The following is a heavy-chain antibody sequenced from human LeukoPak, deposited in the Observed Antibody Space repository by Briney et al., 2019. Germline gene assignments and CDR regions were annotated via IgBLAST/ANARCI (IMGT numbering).Heavy chain of an antibody. Sequence: GESLKISCKGSGYSFTSYWIGWVRQMPGKGLEWMGIIYPGDSDTRYSPSFQGQVTISADKSISTAYLQWSSLKASDTAIYYCARVKVVVTTPNYFDFWGQGTLVTVSS. CDR3: ARVKVVVTTPNYFDF. D-gene: IGHD2-21*02. CDR2: IYPGDSDT. J-gene: IGHJ4*02. CDR1: GYSFTSYW. V-gene: IGHV5-51*01.